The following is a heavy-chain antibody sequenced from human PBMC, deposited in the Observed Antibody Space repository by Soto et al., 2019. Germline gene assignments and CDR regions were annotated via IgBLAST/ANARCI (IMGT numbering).Heavy chain of an antibody. D-gene: IGHD1-26*01. J-gene: IGHJ6*02. CDR1: GFIFSNYA. Sequence: EVQLLESGGGLVQPGGSLRLSCAASGFIFSNYAMNWVRQAPGKGLEWVSAITGSGDNTYYADSVKGRFTISRDNSKTTLYLHMNSLRADDTASFYCAKVLSRSPYYAVYVWGQGTTVIVSS. CDR3: AKVLSRSPYYAVYV. CDR2: ITGSGDNT. V-gene: IGHV3-23*01.